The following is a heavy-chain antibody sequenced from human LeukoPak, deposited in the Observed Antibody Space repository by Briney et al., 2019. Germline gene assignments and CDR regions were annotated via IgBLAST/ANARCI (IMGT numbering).Heavy chain of an antibody. CDR3: VKEAPLPELNTARIYYFDN. D-gene: IGHD2-2*01. CDR2: VTPAGTT. Sequence: GGSLRLSCAASGCSFAKYAMSWIRQAPGKGLEWVSAVTPAGTTYHADTVKGRFSVSRDNSKNTLSLQMNSLRAEDTAVYYCVKEAPLPELNTARIYYFDNWGQGTLVTVSS. V-gene: IGHV3-23*01. CDR1: GCSFAKYA. J-gene: IGHJ4*02.